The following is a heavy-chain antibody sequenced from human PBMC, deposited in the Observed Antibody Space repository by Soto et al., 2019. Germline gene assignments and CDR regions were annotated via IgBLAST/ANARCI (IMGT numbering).Heavy chain of an antibody. CDR3: AKVDPLATLGYCSSTSCLAWFDT. Sequence: EVQLLESGGGLVQPGGSLRLSCAASGFTFSTYAMTWVRQAPGKGLRWVSAITGSGDSTYYPDSVKGRFTISRDNSKNTLYLQMNSLRADDTAVYYCAKVDPLATLGYCSSTSCLAWFDTWGQGTLVTVTS. J-gene: IGHJ5*02. CDR1: GFTFSTYA. V-gene: IGHV3-23*01. D-gene: IGHD2-2*01. CDR2: ITGSGDST.